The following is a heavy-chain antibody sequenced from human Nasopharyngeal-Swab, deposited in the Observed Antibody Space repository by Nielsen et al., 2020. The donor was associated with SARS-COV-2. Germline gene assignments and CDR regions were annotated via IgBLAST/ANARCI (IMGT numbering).Heavy chain of an antibody. D-gene: IGHD3/OR15-3a*01. CDR1: GYTFTNSH. CDR3: ASGGSDFWEGYFDN. J-gene: IGHJ4*02. V-gene: IGHV1-46*01. CDR2: INPTGDTT. Sequence: ASVKVSCKASGYTFTNSHMHWVRQAPGQGLEWMGMINPTGDTTSDAQNFEGRLSVIRDTSTGTVYMELSSLRSEDTAVYYCASGGSDFWEGYFDNWGQGTLVTVSS.